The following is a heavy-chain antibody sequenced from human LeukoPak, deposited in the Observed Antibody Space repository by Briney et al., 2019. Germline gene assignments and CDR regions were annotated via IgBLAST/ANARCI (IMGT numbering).Heavy chain of an antibody. D-gene: IGHD2-2*01. J-gene: IGHJ3*02. CDR3: AGRYCSSTSCYQADAFDI. V-gene: IGHV4-59*12. CDR2: IYFSGST. Sequence: SETLSLTCTVSGGSISSYYWSWIRQPPGKGLEWIGYIYFSGSTNYNPSLKSRVTISVDTSKNQFSLKMSSVTAADTAVYYCAGRYCSSTSCYQADAFDIWGQGTMATVSS. CDR1: GGSISSYY.